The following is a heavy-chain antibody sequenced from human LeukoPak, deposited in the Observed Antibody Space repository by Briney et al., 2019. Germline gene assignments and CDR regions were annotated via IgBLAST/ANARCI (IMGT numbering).Heavy chain of an antibody. CDR2: MSYSGDT. Sequence: SETLSLTCTVSGVSVRSYCWGWVRQPPGKELEWIGYMSYSGDTNYNPSLKSRVTISIDTSKNQFSLKLNSVTAADTAVYYCARGGGLHFDYWGQGTLVTVSS. CDR1: GVSVRSYC. CDR3: ARGGGLHFDY. V-gene: IGHV4-59*02. J-gene: IGHJ4*02. D-gene: IGHD2-15*01.